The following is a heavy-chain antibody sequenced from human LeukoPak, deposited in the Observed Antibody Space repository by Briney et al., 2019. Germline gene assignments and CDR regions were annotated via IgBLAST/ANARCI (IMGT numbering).Heavy chain of an antibody. CDR3: ASFRRTLSSSWPNKNYYYYGMDV. CDR2: IYYSGST. J-gene: IGHJ6*04. Sequence: SETLSLTCTVSGGSISSYYWSWLRQPPGKGLEWLGYIYYSGSTNYNPSLKSRVTISVDTSKNQFSLKLSSVTAADTAVYYCASFRRTLSSSWPNKNYYYYGMDVWGKGTTVTVSS. V-gene: IGHV4-59*01. CDR1: GGSISSYY. D-gene: IGHD6-13*01.